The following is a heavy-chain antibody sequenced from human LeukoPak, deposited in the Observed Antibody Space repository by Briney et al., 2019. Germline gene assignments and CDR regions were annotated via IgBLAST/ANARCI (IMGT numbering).Heavy chain of an antibody. D-gene: IGHD1-26*01. V-gene: IGHV4-38-2*02. CDR1: GYSISSGYY. CDR2: IYHSGST. CDR3: ATRIVGAALEYFDY. Sequence: SETLSLTCTVSGYSISSGYYWGWIRQPPGKGLEWIGSIYHSGSTYYNPSLKSRVTISVDTSKNQFFLKLSSVTAADTAVYYCATRIVGAALEYFDYWGQGTLVTVSS. J-gene: IGHJ4*02.